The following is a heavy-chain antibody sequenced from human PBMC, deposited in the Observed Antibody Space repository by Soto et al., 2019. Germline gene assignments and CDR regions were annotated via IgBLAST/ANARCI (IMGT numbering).Heavy chain of an antibody. D-gene: IGHD6-19*01. V-gene: IGHV3-74*01. CDR2: INGDGSTT. CDR1: ELTFSNFW. J-gene: IGHJ4*02. Sequence: EVQLVESGGGLVQPGGSLRLSCAASELTFSNFWMHWVRQAPGKGLVWVSRINGDGSTTYYADSVKGRFTISRDNAKNTLYLPMNSLRAEDTAVYYCAGGIKGSSSGHWGQGTLVTVSS. CDR3: AGGIKGSSSGH.